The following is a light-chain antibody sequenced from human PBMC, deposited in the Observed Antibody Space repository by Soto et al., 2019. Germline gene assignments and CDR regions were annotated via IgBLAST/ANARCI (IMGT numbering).Light chain of an antibody. V-gene: IGKV1-5*03. J-gene: IGKJ1*01. CDR1: QSISSW. CDR2: KAS. CDR3: QQYNSYSWT. Sequence: DIQMTQSPSTLSASVGDRVTITCRASQSISSWLAWYQQKPGKAPKLLIYKASSLESGVPSRFSGSGSGTEFTLTINSLQPDDFATYYCQQYNSYSWTFGRGTKVDIK.